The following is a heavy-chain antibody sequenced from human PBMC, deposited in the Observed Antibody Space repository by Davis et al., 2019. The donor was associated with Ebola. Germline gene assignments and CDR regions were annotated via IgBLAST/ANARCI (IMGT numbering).Heavy chain of an antibody. CDR1: GFTFSSYS. D-gene: IGHD6-13*01. CDR2: ISSSSSYI. V-gene: IGHV3-21*01. Sequence: GGSLRLSCAASGFTFSSYSMNWVRQAPGKGLEWVSSISSSSSYIYYADSVKGRFTISRDNAKNSLYLQMNSLRAEDTAVYYCARDSSSWYEAFDIWGQGTMVTVSS. CDR3: ARDSSSWYEAFDI. J-gene: IGHJ3*02.